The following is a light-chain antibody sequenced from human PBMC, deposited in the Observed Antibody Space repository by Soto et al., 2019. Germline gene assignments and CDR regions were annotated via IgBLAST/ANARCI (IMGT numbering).Light chain of an antibody. Sequence: EIVLTQSPGTLSLSPGERATLSCRASQSVSSSSYLAWYQQKPGQAPRLLIYGASSRATGIPDRFCGSGSGTDFTLTISRLEPEDFPEYYCHQYGSSPSYTFGQGTKLEIK. V-gene: IGKV3-20*01. CDR2: GAS. CDR3: HQYGSSPSYT. CDR1: QSVSSSSY. J-gene: IGKJ2*01.